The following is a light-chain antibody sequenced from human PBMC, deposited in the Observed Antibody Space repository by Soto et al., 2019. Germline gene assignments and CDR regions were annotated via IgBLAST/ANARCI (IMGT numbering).Light chain of an antibody. CDR3: QHYGRSPIT. J-gene: IGKJ5*01. V-gene: IGKV3-20*01. CDR1: QSVSSSY. Sequence: EIVLTQSPGTLSLSPGERGTLSCRASQSVSSSYLAWYQQKPGQAPRLLIYGASSRATGIPDRFSGSGSGTDFTLTISRLEPEDFAVYYCQHYGRSPITFGQGTRLEIK. CDR2: GAS.